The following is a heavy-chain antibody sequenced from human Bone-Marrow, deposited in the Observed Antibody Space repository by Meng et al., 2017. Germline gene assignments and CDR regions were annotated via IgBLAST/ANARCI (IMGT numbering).Heavy chain of an antibody. CDR3: ARGPLSAAGTMGYFQH. Sequence: QVQRQESGPGLVKPSQTLSVTCTVSGCSISSVGYYWSWISQHPGKGLEWIGYIYYSGSTYYNPSLKSRVTISVDTSKNQFSLKLSSVTAADTAVYYCARGPLSAAGTMGYFQHWGQGTLVTVSS. D-gene: IGHD6-13*01. CDR2: IYYSGST. CDR1: GCSISSVGYY. V-gene: IGHV4-31*03. J-gene: IGHJ1*01.